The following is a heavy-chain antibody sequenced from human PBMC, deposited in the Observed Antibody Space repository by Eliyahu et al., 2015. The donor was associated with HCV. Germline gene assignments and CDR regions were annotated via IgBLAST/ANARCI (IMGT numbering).Heavy chain of an antibody. CDR3: ARGEWDIVVASGGMDV. CDR2: ITSSSSYI. V-gene: IGHV3-21*01. CDR1: GFSFSSYT. Sequence: EVQLVESGGGLVKPGGSLRLSCAASGFSFSSYTMNWVRQAPGKGLEWVSPITSSSSYIYYADSVKGRFTISRDNAKNSLYLQMNSLRGEDTAVYYCARGEWDIVVASGGMDVWGQGTTVTVSS. D-gene: IGHD2-15*01. J-gene: IGHJ6*02.